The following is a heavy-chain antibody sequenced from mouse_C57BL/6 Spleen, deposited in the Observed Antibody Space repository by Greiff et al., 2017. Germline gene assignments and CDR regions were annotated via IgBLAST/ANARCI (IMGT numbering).Heavy chain of an antibody. CDR2: ISDGGSYT. J-gene: IGHJ2*01. CDR3: ARDRGWFLDY. V-gene: IGHV5-4*01. Sequence: EVKLMESGGGLVKPGGSLKLSCAASGFTFSSYAMSWVRQTPEKRLEWVATISDGGSYTYYPDNVKGRFTISRDNAKNNLYLQMSHLKSEDTAMYYCARDRGWFLDYWGQGTTLTVSS. D-gene: IGHD2-3*01. CDR1: GFTFSSYA.